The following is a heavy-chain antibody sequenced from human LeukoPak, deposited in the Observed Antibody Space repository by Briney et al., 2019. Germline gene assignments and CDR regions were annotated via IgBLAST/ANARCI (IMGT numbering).Heavy chain of an antibody. V-gene: IGHV4-38-2*01. CDR3: ARVGRGDYVWGSYTFDY. Sequence: SETLSLTCGVSAYSIYRDYYWAWIRQPPGKGLEWIGTIHHSGKTHYNPSLKSRLTILIDTSRNQFSLKLSSVTAADTAVYYCARVGRGDYVWGSYTFDYWGQGTLVTVSS. CDR2: IHHSGKT. D-gene: IGHD3-16*01. CDR1: AYSIYRDYY. J-gene: IGHJ4*02.